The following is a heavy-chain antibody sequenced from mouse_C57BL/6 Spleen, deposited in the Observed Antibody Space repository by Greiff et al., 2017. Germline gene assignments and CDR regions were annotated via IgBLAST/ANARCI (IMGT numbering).Heavy chain of an antibody. V-gene: IGHV1-18*01. J-gene: IGHJ3*01. Sequence: EVQLQQSGPELVKPGASVKIPCKASGYTFTDYNMDWVKQSHGKSLEWIGDINPNNGVTIYNQKFKGMATLTVDKSSSTAYMALRSLTSEDTAVYYCARGGGYYGSSYVFAYWGQGTLVTVSA. CDR2: INPNNGVT. D-gene: IGHD1-1*01. CDR1: GYTFTDYN. CDR3: ARGGGYYGSSYVFAY.